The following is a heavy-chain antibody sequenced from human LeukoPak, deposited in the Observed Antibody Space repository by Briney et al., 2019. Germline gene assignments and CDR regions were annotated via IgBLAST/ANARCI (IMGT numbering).Heavy chain of an antibody. CDR1: GFTFSSYA. D-gene: IGHD6-19*01. Sequence: GGSLRLSCAASGFTFSSYAMHWVRQAPGKGLEWVAVISYDGSNKYYADSAKGRFTISRDNSKNTLYLQMNSLRAEDTAVYYCARESAVAGYFDYWGQGTLVTVSS. V-gene: IGHV3-30-3*01. CDR2: ISYDGSNK. CDR3: ARESAVAGYFDY. J-gene: IGHJ4*02.